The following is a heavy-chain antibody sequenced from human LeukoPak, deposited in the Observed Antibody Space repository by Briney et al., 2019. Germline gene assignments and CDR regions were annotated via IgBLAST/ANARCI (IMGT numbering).Heavy chain of an antibody. V-gene: IGHV3-7*01. Sequence: GGSLRLSCVASGFPFDRYWMSWVRQAPGKGLEWVANIKHDGSEKNFVDSVKGRFTISRDNAENSLFLQMNSLRADDTAVYYCARDRTPNWSAYSNPTFHYWGQGTLVTVSS. D-gene: IGHD4-11*01. J-gene: IGHJ4*02. CDR2: IKHDGSEK. CDR3: ARDRTPNWSAYSNPTFHY. CDR1: GFPFDRYW.